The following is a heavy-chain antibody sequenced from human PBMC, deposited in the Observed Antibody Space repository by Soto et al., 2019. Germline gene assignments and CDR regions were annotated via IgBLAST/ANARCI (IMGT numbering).Heavy chain of an antibody. CDR3: AKGAGELRVVDYFDY. Sequence: QVQLVESGGGVVQSGRSLRLSCAASGITFSSYGMHWVRQAPGKGLEWVAVISYDGRNKYYADSVKGRFTISRDNSQNTLYLQLNSRRAEDTAVYYCAKGAGELRVVDYFDYWGQGTLVTVSS. J-gene: IGHJ4*02. D-gene: IGHD2-15*01. V-gene: IGHV3-30*18. CDR1: GITFSSYG. CDR2: ISYDGRNK.